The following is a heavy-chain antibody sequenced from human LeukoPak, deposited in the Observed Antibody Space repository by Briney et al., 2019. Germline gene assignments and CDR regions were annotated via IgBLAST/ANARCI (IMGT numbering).Heavy chain of an antibody. CDR2: INWNGGST. D-gene: IGHD1-26*01. V-gene: IGHV3-20*04. CDR3: ASAQLLGYYYMDV. J-gene: IGHJ6*03. Sequence: PGGSLRLSCAASGFTFDDYGMSWVRQAPGKGLEWVSGINWNGGSTGYADSVKGRFTISRDNAKNSLYLQMNSLRAEDTALYYCASAQLLGYYYMDVWGKGTTVTVSS. CDR1: GFTFDDYG.